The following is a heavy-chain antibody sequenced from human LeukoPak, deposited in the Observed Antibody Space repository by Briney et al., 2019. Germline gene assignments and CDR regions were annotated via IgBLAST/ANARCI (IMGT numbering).Heavy chain of an antibody. CDR3: ARDQQLDRYYYYYMDV. V-gene: IGHV3-30*04. J-gene: IGHJ6*03. CDR2: ISYDGSNK. CDR1: GFTFSSYA. Sequence: TGGSLRLSCAASGFTFSSYAMHWVRQAPGKGLEWVAVISYDGSNKYYADSVKGRFTISRDNSKNTLYLQMNSLRAEDTAVYYCARDQQLDRYYYYYMDVWGKGTTVTVSS. D-gene: IGHD6-6*01.